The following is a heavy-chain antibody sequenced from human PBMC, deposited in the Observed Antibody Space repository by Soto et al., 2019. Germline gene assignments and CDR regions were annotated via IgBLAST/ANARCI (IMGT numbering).Heavy chain of an antibody. CDR2: ISYDGSNK. Sequence: QVQLVESGGGVVKPGRSLRLSCAASGFTFSSYSMHWVRQAPGKGLEWVAVISYDGSNKYYADSVKGRFTISRDNSKNTLYLQMNSLRADDTAVYYWARGYRIAAAGTSLGMDVWGQGTTVTVSS. CDR3: ARGYRIAAAGTSLGMDV. CDR1: GFTFSSYS. J-gene: IGHJ6*01. V-gene: IGHV3-30-3*01. D-gene: IGHD6-13*01.